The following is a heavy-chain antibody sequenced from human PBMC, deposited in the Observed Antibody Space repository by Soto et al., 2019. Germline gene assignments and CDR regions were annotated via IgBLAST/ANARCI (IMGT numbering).Heavy chain of an antibody. J-gene: IGHJ5*02. Sequence: PSETLSLTCTVSGGSISSYYWSWIRQPPGKGLEWVGGISYSGSTYYNPSLKSRVTISIDTSKNQFSLKLTSVTAADTALYYCARPRYFDWLAQEYNWFDPWGQGTLVTSPQ. D-gene: IGHD3-9*01. CDR3: ARPRYFDWLAQEYNWFDP. V-gene: IGHV4-59*08. CDR2: ISYSGST. CDR1: GGSISSYY.